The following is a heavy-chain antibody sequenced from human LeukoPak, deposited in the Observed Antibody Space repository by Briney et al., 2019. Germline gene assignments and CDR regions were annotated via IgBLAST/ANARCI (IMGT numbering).Heavy chain of an antibody. J-gene: IGHJ5*02. CDR2: IDPSDSYT. CDR1: GYSFTSYW. Sequence: KPGESLRISCKGSGYSFTSYWISWVRQMPGKGLEWMGRIDPSDSYTNYSPSFQGHVTISADKSISTAYLQWSSLKASDTAMYYCARRERYSSSSGIVDPRGQGTLVTVSS. CDR3: ARRERYSSSSGIVDP. D-gene: IGHD6-13*01. V-gene: IGHV5-10-1*01.